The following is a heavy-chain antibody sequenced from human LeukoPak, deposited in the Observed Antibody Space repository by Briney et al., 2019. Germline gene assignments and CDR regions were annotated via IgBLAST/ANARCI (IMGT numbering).Heavy chain of an antibody. J-gene: IGHJ6*02. CDR3: AKGLRDIVVVVAATNGYGMDV. V-gene: IGHV3-23*01. Sequence: PGGSLRLSCAAAGFTFSSYAMSWVRQPPGKGLECGSAVSGSGGRTYTADAVQGWFTISRDNTKNPLYLQMTSLRAEDTAVYSCAKGLRDIVVVVAATNGYGMDVWGQGTTVTVSS. D-gene: IGHD2-15*01. CDR2: VSGSGGRT. CDR1: GFTFSSYA.